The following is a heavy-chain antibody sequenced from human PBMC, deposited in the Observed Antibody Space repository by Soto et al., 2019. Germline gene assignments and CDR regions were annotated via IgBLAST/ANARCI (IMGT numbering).Heavy chain of an antibody. V-gene: IGHV1-69*02. CDR3: ARAALPTEDYDILTGYGADY. J-gene: IGHJ4*02. CDR1: GGTFSSYT. Sequence: GSSVKVSCKASGGTFSSYTISWVRQAPGQGLEWMGRIIPILGIANYAQKFQGRVTITADKSTSTAYMELSSLRSEDTAVYYCARAALPTEDYDILTGYGADYWGQGTLVTSPQ. CDR2: IIPILGIA. D-gene: IGHD3-9*01.